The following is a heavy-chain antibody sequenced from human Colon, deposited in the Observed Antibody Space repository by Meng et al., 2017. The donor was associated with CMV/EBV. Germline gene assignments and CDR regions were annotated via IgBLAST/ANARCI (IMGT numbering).Heavy chain of an antibody. J-gene: IGHJ5*02. CDR3: VKGHTMINP. V-gene: IGHV3-11*05. Sequence: HVQRVHSGGGVVGPGGSLGLFCSASGFIFSDNYMTWIREAPGKGLEWVSYISPTGSDTNYAASVRGRFTISRDNAKNSLFVQKSSMTAEDTAVYYCVKGHTMINPWGQGTLVTVSS. CDR2: ISPTGSDT. CDR1: GFIFSDNY. D-gene: IGHD3-16*01.